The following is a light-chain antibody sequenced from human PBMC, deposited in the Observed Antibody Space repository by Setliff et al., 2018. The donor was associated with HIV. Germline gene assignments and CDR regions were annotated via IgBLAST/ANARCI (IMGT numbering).Light chain of an antibody. CDR3: QHYNNLPLT. CDR1: QSVRNN. V-gene: IGKV3-15*01. J-gene: IGKJ4*01. Sequence: EIVMTQSPATLSVSPGERVTLSCRASQSVRNNLAWYQQKPGQAPRLLIYGASTRATGIPARFSGSGSGTEFSLTISSLQSEDFAVYYCQHYNNLPLTFGGGTKVDIK. CDR2: GAS.